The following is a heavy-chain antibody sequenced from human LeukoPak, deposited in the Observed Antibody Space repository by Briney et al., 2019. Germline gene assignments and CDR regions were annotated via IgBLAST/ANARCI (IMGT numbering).Heavy chain of an antibody. CDR2: IKQDGSDK. J-gene: IGHJ5*02. CDR1: GFTFTKYW. D-gene: IGHD6-13*01. Sequence: GDSLRLSCAASGFTFTKYWMTWVRQAPGKGLEWVGNIKQDGSDKNYMDSVKGRFTISRDNTKNSVYLQMSSLRAEDTAVYYCAKDVAAAGTVPNWFDPWGQGNLVTVSS. CDR3: AKDVAAAGTVPNWFDP. V-gene: IGHV3-7*04.